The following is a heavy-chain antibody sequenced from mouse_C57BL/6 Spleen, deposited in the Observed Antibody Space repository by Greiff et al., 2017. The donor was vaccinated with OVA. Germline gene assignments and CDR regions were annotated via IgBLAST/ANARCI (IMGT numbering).Heavy chain of an antibody. CDR1: GYTFTDYY. J-gene: IGHJ4*01. D-gene: IGHD2-3*01. CDR2: INPNNGGT. V-gene: IGHV1-26*01. CDR3: ARQDDGYWGDY. Sequence: VQLQQSGPELVKPGASVKISCKASGYTFTDYYMNWVKQSHGKSLEWIGDINPNNGGTSYNQKFKGKATLTVDKSSSTAYMELRSLTSEDSAVYYCARQDDGYWGDYWGQGTSVTVSS.